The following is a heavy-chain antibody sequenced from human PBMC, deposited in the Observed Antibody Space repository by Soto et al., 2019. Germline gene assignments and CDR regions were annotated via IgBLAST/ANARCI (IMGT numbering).Heavy chain of an antibody. V-gene: IGHV4-31*03. CDR3: TRVNIIRTTVMVLDP. D-gene: IGHD4-4*01. Sequence: SETLSLTCTVSGGAISSGAYYWSWSRQRPGQGLEWIGYISYSGSTYYNPSLKSRLTISADTSKNQFALKLSSVTAADTAVYYCTRVNIIRTTVMVLDPWGQGTLVTVSS. CDR2: ISYSGST. CDR1: GGAISSGAYY. J-gene: IGHJ5*02.